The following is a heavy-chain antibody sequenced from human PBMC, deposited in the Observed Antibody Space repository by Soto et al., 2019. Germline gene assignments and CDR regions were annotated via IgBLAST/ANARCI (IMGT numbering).Heavy chain of an antibody. D-gene: IGHD3-22*01. CDR2: ISYDGNNE. CDR3: AKDTYYHDSSGYYVFDH. J-gene: IGHJ4*02. CDR1: GFTFSSYG. V-gene: IGHV3-30*18. Sequence: QVQLVESGGGVVQPGRSLSLSCTASGFTFSSYGMHWVSQTPGMGLEWVAHISYDGNNEHYTDSVKGRFTISRDNSKNSXYLQMNSLRTEDTALYYCAKDTYYHDSSGYYVFDHWGQGTLVTVSS.